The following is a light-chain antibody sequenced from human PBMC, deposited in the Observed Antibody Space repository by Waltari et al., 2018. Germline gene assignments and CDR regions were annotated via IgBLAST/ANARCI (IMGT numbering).Light chain of an antibody. CDR1: SSNVRSNH. CDR2: RNN. Sequence: QSVLTQPPSASGTPGQRVTISCSGSSSNVRSNHVYWHQQLPGAAPTLLILRNNQRPSGGPDRFSGSKSGTSASLGISGLRSDDEADYYCAAWDDSLSGSVFGGGTKVTVL. J-gene: IGLJ2*01. V-gene: IGLV1-47*01. CDR3: AAWDDSLSGSV.